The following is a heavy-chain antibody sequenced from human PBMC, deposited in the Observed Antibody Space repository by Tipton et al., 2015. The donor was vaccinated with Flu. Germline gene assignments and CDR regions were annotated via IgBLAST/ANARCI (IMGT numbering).Heavy chain of an antibody. J-gene: IGHJ4*02. CDR2: ISHSGST. CDR3: SRSTYYYGSGSSDY. V-gene: IGHV4-38-2*01. Sequence: LRLSCAVSGYSMSTGYYWGWIRHPPGKGLEWIGSISHSGSTYYKPSLKSRVTISLDTFQNQFSLNLNSVTAADTAVYYCSRSTYYYGSGSSDYWGQGTLVTVSS. D-gene: IGHD3-10*01. CDR1: GYSMSTGYY.